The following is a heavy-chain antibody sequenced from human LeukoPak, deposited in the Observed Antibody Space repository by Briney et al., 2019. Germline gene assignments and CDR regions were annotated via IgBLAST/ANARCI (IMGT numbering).Heavy chain of an antibody. J-gene: IGHJ4*02. Sequence: PSETLSLTCTVSGGSISSGSYYWSWIRQPPGKGLEWIGEINHSGSTNYNPSLKSRVTISVDTSKNQFSLKLSSVTAADTAVYYCARGSRSTMVRGVINFGSAYFDYWGQGTLVTVSS. V-gene: IGHV4-39*07. CDR3: ARGSRSTMVRGVINFGSAYFDY. CDR1: GGSISSGSYY. D-gene: IGHD3-10*01. CDR2: INHSGST.